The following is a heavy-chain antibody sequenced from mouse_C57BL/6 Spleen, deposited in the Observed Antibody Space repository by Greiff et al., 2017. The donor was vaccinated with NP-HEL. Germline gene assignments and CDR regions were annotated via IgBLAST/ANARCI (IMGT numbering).Heavy chain of an antibody. CDR2: IGPGSGST. CDR3: ARGNYYYGSSLYYYDY. J-gene: IGHJ2*01. Sequence: QVHVKQSGAELVKPGASVKMSCKASGYTFTDYYINWVKQRPGQGLEWIGKIGPGSGSTYYNEKFKGKATLTADKSSSTAYMQLSSLTSEDSAVYYCARGNYYYGSSLYYYDYWGKGTTLTVST. CDR1: GYTFTDYY. D-gene: IGHD1-1*01. V-gene: IGHV1-77*01.